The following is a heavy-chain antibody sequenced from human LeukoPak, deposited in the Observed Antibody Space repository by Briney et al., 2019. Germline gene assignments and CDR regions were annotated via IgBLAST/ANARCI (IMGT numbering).Heavy chain of an antibody. V-gene: IGHV4-59*01. CDR1: GGSISSYY. J-gene: IGHJ5*02. CDR3: ARALLRLWFDP. D-gene: IGHD4-17*01. Sequence: SETLSLTCTVSGGSISSYYWSWIRQPPGKGLEWIGYIHYSGSTNYNPSLKSRVTISVDTSKNQFSLKLSSVTAADTAVYYCARALLRLWFDPWGQGTLVTVSS. CDR2: IHYSGST.